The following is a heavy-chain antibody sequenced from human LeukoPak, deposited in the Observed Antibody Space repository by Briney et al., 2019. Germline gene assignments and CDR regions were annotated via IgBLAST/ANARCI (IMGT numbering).Heavy chain of an antibody. V-gene: IGHV3-23*01. Sequence: GSLRLSCAASGFTFSSYAMIWVRQAPGKGLEWVSTNSDGGGRTYYADFVKGRFTISRDNSENTLYLQMNSLRDEDTAVYYCAKGRTDCTSISCPGPAFDYWGQGTLVTVSS. CDR1: GFTFSSYA. CDR3: AKGRTDCTSISCPGPAFDY. J-gene: IGHJ4*02. CDR2: NSDGGGRT. D-gene: IGHD2-2*01.